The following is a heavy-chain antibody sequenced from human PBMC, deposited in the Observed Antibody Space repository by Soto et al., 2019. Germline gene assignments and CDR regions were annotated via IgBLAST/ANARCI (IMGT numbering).Heavy chain of an antibody. CDR2: IFYSGST. CDR1: GGSISSGDYY. J-gene: IGHJ4*02. V-gene: IGHV4-30-4*01. Sequence: QVQLQESGPRLVKPSQTLSLTCTVSGGSISSGDYYWSWVRQPPGKGLEWIGYIFYSGSTHYNPSLKSRATISADASKNQFSLMLSSVTAADTAVYFCARDGEHNSASPYWGQGTLVTVSS. D-gene: IGHD6-25*01. CDR3: ARDGEHNSASPY.